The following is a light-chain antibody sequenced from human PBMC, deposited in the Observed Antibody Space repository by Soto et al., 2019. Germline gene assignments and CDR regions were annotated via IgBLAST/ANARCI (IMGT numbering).Light chain of an antibody. CDR2: DAS. V-gene: IGKV1-5*01. CDR3: QQYHNYWS. Sequence: DIQMTQSPSTLSASVGARVAITCRASQNIYNWLAWYQQKPGRAPKLLIYDASNLEKGVPSRFSGSGSGTEFTLTISSLQPDDFATYDCQQYHNYWSFGPGTKVEVK. J-gene: IGKJ1*01. CDR1: QNIYNW.